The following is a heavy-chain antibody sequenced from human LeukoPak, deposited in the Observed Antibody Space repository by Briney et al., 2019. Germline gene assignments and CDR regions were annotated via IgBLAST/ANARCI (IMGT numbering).Heavy chain of an antibody. CDR1: GSTLSEFA. Sequence: ASVKVSCKVSGSTLSEFAIHWVRQAPGKGLEWMGLFDPEAGETLYAQKFQGRVTMTEDTSADTAYMELSSLRSEDTAVYYCARDSGTTGEVKFDPWGQGTLVTVSS. V-gene: IGHV1-24*01. CDR3: ARDSGTTGEVKFDP. CDR2: FDPEAGET. J-gene: IGHJ5*02. D-gene: IGHD3-10*01.